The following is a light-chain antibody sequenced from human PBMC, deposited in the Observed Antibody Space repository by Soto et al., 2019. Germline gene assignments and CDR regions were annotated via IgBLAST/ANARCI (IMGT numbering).Light chain of an antibody. CDR2: EVT. CDR3: SSFTSRFTFNYI. J-gene: IGLJ1*01. V-gene: IGLV2-14*01. Sequence: QSVLTQPASVSGSPGQSITISCTGTSSDVGGYNYVSWYQQHPGKAPKIIIYEVTNRPSGVSNRFSGSKSGNTASLTISVLQAEDDADYYCSSFTSRFTFNYIFGTGTKVTVL. CDR1: SSDVGGYNY.